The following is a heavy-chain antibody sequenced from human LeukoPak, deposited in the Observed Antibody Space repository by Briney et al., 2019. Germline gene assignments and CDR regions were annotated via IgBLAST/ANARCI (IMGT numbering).Heavy chain of an antibody. Sequence: GGSLRLSCAASGFTFSSSWMHWARQAPGKGLVWVSRIYSDGSSTTYAGSVKGRYTISRDNANNTLYLQMDSLGAEDTALYYCARGGSTWLDYWGQGALVTVSS. CDR2: IYSDGSST. D-gene: IGHD6-13*01. V-gene: IGHV3-74*03. CDR3: ARGGSTWLDY. CDR1: GFTFSSSW. J-gene: IGHJ4*02.